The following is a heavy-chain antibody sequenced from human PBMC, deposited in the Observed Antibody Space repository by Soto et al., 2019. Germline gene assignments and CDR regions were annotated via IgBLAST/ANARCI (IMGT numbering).Heavy chain of an antibody. V-gene: IGHV3-23*01. Sequence: GGSLRLSCAASGFTFSSYSMNWVRQAPGKGLEWVSYISGSGGSTSYADSVKGRFTISRDNSKNMLYLQMNSLRADDTAVYYCAKALEYSSSPLDFWGQGTLVTVSS. D-gene: IGHD3-22*01. CDR3: AKALEYSSSPLDF. CDR2: ISGSGGST. J-gene: IGHJ4*02. CDR1: GFTFSSYS.